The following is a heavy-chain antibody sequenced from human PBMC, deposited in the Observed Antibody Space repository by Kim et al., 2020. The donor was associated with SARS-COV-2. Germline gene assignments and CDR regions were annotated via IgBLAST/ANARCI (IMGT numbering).Heavy chain of an antibody. J-gene: IGHJ4*02. CDR1: GFTFSSYG. CDR3: AKEGCSGGSCYGYFDY. V-gene: IGHV3-30*18. D-gene: IGHD2-15*01. Sequence: GGSLRLSCAASGFTFSSYGMHWFRQAPGKGLEWVAVISYDGSNKYYADSVKGRFTFSRDNSKNTLYLQMNSLRAEDTAVYYCAKEGCSGGSCYGYFDYWGQGTLVTVSS. CDR2: ISYDGSNK.